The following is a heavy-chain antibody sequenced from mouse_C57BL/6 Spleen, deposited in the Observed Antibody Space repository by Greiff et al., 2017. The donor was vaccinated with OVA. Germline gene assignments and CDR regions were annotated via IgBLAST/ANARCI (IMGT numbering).Heavy chain of an antibody. J-gene: IGHJ4*01. Sequence: VQLQQSGPGLVQPSQSLSITCTVSVFSLTSYGVPWVRPSPGKGLEWLGVIWSGGSTDYNAALISRLSISKDNSKSQVFFKMNSLQADDTARYYCAQGTGIYYAMDYWGQGTSVTVSS. CDR3: AQGTGIYYAMDY. D-gene: IGHD4-1*01. V-gene: IGHV2-2*01. CDR2: IWSGGST. CDR1: VFSLTSYG.